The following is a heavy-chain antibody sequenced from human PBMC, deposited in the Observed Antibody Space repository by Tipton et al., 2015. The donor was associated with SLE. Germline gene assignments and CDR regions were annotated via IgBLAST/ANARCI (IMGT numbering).Heavy chain of an antibody. V-gene: IGHV4-38-2*02. CDR1: GDSISNGHY. J-gene: IGHJ4*02. D-gene: IGHD3-10*01. Sequence: TLSLTCTVSGDSISNGHYWAWVRQPPGKGLEWIGTVYHTGNTYYNPSLKSRVTMSVDTSKNQFSLKLNSVTAADTAVYYCAKNSGSYYFDDWGQGTLVTVSS. CDR3: AKNSGSYYFDD. CDR2: VYHTGNT.